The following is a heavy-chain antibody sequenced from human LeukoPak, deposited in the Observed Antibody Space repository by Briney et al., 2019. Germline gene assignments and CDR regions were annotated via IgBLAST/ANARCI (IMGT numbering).Heavy chain of an antibody. CDR2: ISASGGST. Sequence: GGSLRLSCAASGFTFSSYALSWVRQPPGKGLEWVSTISASGGSTYYADSVKGLFTISRDNSKNTLYLQMNSLRAEDTAVYYCAKVTGHYFFDYWGQGTRVTVSS. J-gene: IGHJ4*02. D-gene: IGHD1-14*01. V-gene: IGHV3-23*01. CDR3: AKVTGHYFFDY. CDR1: GFTFSSYA.